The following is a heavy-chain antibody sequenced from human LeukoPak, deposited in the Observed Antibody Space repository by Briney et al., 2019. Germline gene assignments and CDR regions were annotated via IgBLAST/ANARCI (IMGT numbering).Heavy chain of an antibody. CDR1: GFTFSSYA. Sequence: GGSLRLSCAASGFTFSSYAMSWVRQAPGKGLEWVSAISGSGGSTYFADSVKGRFTISRDNSKNTLYLQMNSLRAEDTAVYFCAKGFVVVPAYWDYWGQGTLVTVSS. J-gene: IGHJ4*02. D-gene: IGHD2-2*01. V-gene: IGHV3-23*01. CDR3: AKGFVVVPAYWDY. CDR2: ISGSGGST.